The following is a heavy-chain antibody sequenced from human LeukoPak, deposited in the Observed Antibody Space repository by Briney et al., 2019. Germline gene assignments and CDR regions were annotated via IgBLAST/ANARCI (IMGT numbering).Heavy chain of an antibody. CDR3: ARRYYYDSSGYYYDY. D-gene: IGHD3-22*01. CDR2: IYSGGST. Sequence: PGGSLRLSCAASGITVSSNFMSWVRQAPGKGLEWVSVIYSGGSTFYADSVKGRFTISRDNSKNTVYLQMNSLRAEDTAVYYCARRYYYDSSGYYYDYWGQGTLVTLSS. J-gene: IGHJ4*02. V-gene: IGHV3-66*01. CDR1: GITVSSNF.